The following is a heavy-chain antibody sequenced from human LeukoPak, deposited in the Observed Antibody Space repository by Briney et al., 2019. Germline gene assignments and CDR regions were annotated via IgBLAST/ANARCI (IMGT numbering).Heavy chain of an antibody. V-gene: IGHV1-69*05. J-gene: IGHJ6*03. CDR1: GDIFNSYS. CDR3: ARVGRSRGSLPNSYYHMDV. D-gene: IGHD1-26*01. CDR2: IIPILGST. Sequence: GASVKVSCNASGDIFNSYSVSVVGQAPGQGVEWMGGIIPILGSTNYAQKFQGRVTLTTDKSTRTAYMELNSLSSDDTAVYYCARVGRSRGSLPNSYYHMDVWGKGTTVTVSS.